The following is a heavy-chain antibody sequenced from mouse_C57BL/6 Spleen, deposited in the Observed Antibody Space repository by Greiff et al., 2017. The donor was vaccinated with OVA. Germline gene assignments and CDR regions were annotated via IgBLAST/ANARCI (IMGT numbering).Heavy chain of an antibody. CDR1: GYTFTDYN. J-gene: IGHJ1*03. CDR2: INPNNGGT. D-gene: IGHD1-1*01. CDR3: ARWGSREGYWYFDV. Sequence: EVKLQQSGPELVKPGASVKIPCKASGYTFTDYNMDWVKQSHGKSLEWIGDINPNNGGTIYNQKFKGKATLTVDKSSSTAYMELRSLTSEDTAVYYCARWGSREGYWYFDVWGTGTTVTVSS. V-gene: IGHV1-18*01.